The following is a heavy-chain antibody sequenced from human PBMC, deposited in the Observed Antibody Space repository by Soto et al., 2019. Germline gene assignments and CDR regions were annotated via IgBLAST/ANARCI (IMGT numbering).Heavy chain of an antibody. D-gene: IGHD1-7*01. Sequence: GGSLRLSCAASGFTFDDYAMHWVRQAPGKGLEWVSGISWNSGSIGYADSVKGRFTISRDNAKNSLYLQMNSLRAEDTALYYCAKDKRADWNYGGHFGYWGQGSLVTVSS. J-gene: IGHJ4*02. CDR3: AKDKRADWNYGGHFGY. V-gene: IGHV3-9*01. CDR1: GFTFDDYA. CDR2: ISWNSGSI.